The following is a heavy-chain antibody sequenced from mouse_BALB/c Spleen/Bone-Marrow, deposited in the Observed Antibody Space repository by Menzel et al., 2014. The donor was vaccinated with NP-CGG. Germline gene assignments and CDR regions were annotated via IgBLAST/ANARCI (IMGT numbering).Heavy chain of an antibody. V-gene: IGHV1S41*01. CDR3: ARRYFDV. CDR1: GYTFTSYW. CDR2: IAPGSGST. Sequence: DLVKPGASVKLSCKASGYTFTSYWINRIKQRPGQGLEWIGRIAPGSGSTYYNEMFKGKATLTVDTSSSTAYIQLSSLSSEDSAVYFCARRYFDVWGAGTTVTVPS. J-gene: IGHJ1*01.